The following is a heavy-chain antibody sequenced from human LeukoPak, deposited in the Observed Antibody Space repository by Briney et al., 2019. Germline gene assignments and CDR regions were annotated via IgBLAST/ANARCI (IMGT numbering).Heavy chain of an antibody. CDR2: IYYSGST. Sequence: GSLRLSCAASGFTFSSYAMSWVRQAPGKGLEWIGSIYYSGSTYYNPSLKSRVTISVDTSKNQFSLKLSSVTAADTAVYYCARHAPYSGSYSYWGQGTLVTVSS. V-gene: IGHV4-39*01. D-gene: IGHD1-26*01. CDR1: GFTFSSYA. J-gene: IGHJ4*02. CDR3: ARHAPYSGSYSY.